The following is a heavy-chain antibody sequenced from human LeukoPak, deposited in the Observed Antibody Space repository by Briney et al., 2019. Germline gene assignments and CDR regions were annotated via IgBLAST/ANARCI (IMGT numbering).Heavy chain of an antibody. CDR2: IYTRGST. CDR1: GASISSGSYY. V-gene: IGHV4-61*02. J-gene: IGHJ5*02. Sequence: SETLSLTCTVSGASISSGSYYWSWIRQPAGKGLEWIGRIYTRGSTSYNPSLKSRVTISVDTSKNQFSLKLSSVTAADTAVYFCARSDSSSWHLTEWFDPWAREPWSPSPQ. D-gene: IGHD6-13*01. CDR3: ARSDSSSWHLTEWFDP.